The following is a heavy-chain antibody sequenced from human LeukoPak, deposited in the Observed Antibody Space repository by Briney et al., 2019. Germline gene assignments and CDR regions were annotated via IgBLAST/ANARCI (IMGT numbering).Heavy chain of an antibody. CDR2: ISASGGST. CDR1: GFTFNTYA. V-gene: IGHV3-23*01. D-gene: IGHD1-26*01. CDR3: AKGVVVGATRPDY. Sequence: GGSLRLSCAASGFTFNTYAMSWVRQAPGKGPEWVSGISASGGSTYYAGSVKGRFTISRDNSKITLYLQMNSLRAEDTAVYYCAKGVVVGATRPDYWGQGTLVTVSS. J-gene: IGHJ4*02.